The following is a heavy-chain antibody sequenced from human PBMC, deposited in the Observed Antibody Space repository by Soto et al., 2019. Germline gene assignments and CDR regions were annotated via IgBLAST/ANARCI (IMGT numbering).Heavy chain of an antibody. V-gene: IGHV4-39*01. Sequence: SETLSLTCTVSGGSISSSSYYWGWIRQPPGKGLEWIGSIYYSGSTYYNPSVKSRVTISVDTSKNQFSLKLSSVTAADTAVYYSARRMPPSGWHDAFDIWGQGTMVTVSS. CDR3: ARRMPPSGWHDAFDI. D-gene: IGHD6-19*01. CDR2: IYYSGST. CDR1: GGSISSSSYY. J-gene: IGHJ3*02.